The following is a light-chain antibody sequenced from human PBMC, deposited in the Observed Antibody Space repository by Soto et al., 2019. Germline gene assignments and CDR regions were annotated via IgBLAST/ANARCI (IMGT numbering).Light chain of an antibody. V-gene: IGKV3-15*01. CDR2: GAS. Sequence: EIVMTQSPATLSVSPGERATLSCRASQSVSSNLAWYQQKPGQAPRLLIYGASTRATGIPARFSGSGSGTAFTLSISSLQSEDFALYYCQQYNNWPPYTFGQGTKLEIK. CDR1: QSVSSN. J-gene: IGKJ2*01. CDR3: QQYNNWPPYT.